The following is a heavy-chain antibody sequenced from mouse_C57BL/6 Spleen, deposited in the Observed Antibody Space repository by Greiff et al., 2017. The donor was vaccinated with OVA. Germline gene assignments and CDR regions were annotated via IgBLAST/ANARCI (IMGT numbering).Heavy chain of an antibody. CDR2: IDPETGGT. D-gene: IGHD1-1*01. Sequence: VQLQQSGAELVRPGASVTLSCKASGYTFTDYEMHWVKQTPVHGLEWIGAIDPETGGTAYNQKFKGKAILTADKSSSTAYMELRSLTSEDSAVYYCTRGGGSSYVEDFFAYWGQGTLVTVSA. J-gene: IGHJ3*01. V-gene: IGHV1-15*01. CDR3: TRGGGSSYVEDFFAY. CDR1: GYTFTDYE.